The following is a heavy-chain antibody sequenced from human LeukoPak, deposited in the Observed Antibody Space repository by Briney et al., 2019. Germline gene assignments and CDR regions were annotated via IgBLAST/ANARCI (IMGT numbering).Heavy chain of an antibody. Sequence: SVKVSCKASGGTFSSYAISWVRQAPGQGLEWMGGIIPIFGTANYAQKFQGRVTITADESTSTAYMELSSLRSEDTAVYYCAALYYDSSGSQGDYWGQGTLVTVSS. V-gene: IGHV1-69*13. CDR3: AALYYDSSGSQGDY. J-gene: IGHJ4*02. CDR2: IIPIFGTA. CDR1: GGTFSSYA. D-gene: IGHD3-22*01.